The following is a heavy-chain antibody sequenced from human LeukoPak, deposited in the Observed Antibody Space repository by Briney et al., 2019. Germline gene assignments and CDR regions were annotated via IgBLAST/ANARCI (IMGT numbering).Heavy chain of an antibody. V-gene: IGHV3-23*01. J-gene: IGHJ4*02. Sequence: GGSLRLSCAASGFTFSSYAMSWVRQAPGKGLEWVSAISGSGGSTYYADSVKGRFTISRDNSKNTLYLQMNSLRAGDTAVYYCAETDYGDYPIFDYWGQGTLVTVSS. CDR1: GFTFSSYA. CDR3: AETDYGDYPIFDY. D-gene: IGHD4-17*01. CDR2: ISGSGGST.